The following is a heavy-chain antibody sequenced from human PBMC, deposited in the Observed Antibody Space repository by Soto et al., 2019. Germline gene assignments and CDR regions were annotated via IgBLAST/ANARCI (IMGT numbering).Heavy chain of an antibody. D-gene: IGHD3-9*01. Sequence: GGSLRLSCVASGFTFKNYDMRWVRQAPGKGLEWVSGISGSGAITYYADSVRGRFTISRDNSKNTLYLQLNSLGAEDTAIYYCAKDRQFRSYYESAGHYNNWGQGT. J-gene: IGHJ4*02. CDR2: ISGSGAIT. CDR3: AKDRQFRSYYESAGHYNN. V-gene: IGHV3-23*01. CDR1: GFTFKNYD.